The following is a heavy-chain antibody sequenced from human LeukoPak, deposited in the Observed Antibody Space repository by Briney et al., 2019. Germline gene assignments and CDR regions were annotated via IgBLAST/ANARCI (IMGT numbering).Heavy chain of an antibody. CDR1: GYTLSEVS. J-gene: IGHJ4*02. D-gene: IGHD6-6*01. V-gene: IGHV1-24*01. CDR2: FSPENGEA. Sequence: ASVKVSCKVSGYTLSEVSMHWVRQPPGKGLEWMGGFSPENGEAVYAQKFQGRVTKTEDTSIDTATMDLSSLRSEDTAVYFCATYLSSSSSLFDYWGQGTLITVSS. CDR3: ATYLSSSSSLFDY.